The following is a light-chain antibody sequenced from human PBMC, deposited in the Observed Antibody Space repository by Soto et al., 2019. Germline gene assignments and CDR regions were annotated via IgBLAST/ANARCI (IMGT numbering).Light chain of an antibody. CDR3: QQYGSHPERYT. CDR2: GAS. Sequence: EIVLTQSPGTLSLSPGERATLSCRASQSVSSSYLAWYQQKPGQAPRLLIYGASSRATGIPDRFSGSGSGTDFTLTISRLEPEDFAVYYCQQYGSHPERYTFGQGTKLEIK. CDR1: QSVSSSY. V-gene: IGKV3-20*01. J-gene: IGKJ2*01.